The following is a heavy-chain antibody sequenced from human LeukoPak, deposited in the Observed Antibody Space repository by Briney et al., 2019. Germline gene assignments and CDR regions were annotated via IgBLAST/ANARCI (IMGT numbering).Heavy chain of an antibody. V-gene: IGHV5-51*01. CDR2: IYPGDSDT. D-gene: IGHD3-22*01. CDR1: GYSFTSYW. CDR3: ARHGGYYDSSAYYPPGDY. Sequence: GESLKSSCKGSGYSFTSYWIGWVRQMPGKGLEWMGIIYPGDSDTRYSPSFQGQVTISADKSISTAYLQWSSLKASDSAMYYCARHGGYYDSSAYYPPGDYWGQGTLVTVSS. J-gene: IGHJ4*02.